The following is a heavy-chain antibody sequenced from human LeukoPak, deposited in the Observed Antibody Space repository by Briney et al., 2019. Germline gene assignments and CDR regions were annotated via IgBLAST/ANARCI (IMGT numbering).Heavy chain of an antibody. CDR2: MNPNSGNT. V-gene: IGHV1-8*03. D-gene: IGHD2-21*02. CDR3: ARAWYCGGDCFTGSDY. CDR1: GYTFTSYD. J-gene: IGHJ4*02. Sequence: ASVKVSCKASGYTFTSYDINWVRQATGQGLEWMGWMNPNSGNTGYAQKFQGRVTITRNTSISTAYMELSSLRSEDTAVYYCARAWYCGGDCFTGSDYWGQGTLVTVSS.